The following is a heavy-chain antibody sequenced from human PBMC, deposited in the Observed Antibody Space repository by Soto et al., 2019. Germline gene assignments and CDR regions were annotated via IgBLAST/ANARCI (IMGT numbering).Heavy chain of an antibody. Sequence: QLQLLESGPGLVKASETLSLTCSVSGGSISTSRSYWAWIRQPPGKGLEWLANIFYSGSTFYNPSPASRASVFVDTSKNEFPLKLRSVTAADTAVYYCARQPTTGDTDLWFDPWGQGTLVTVSS. D-gene: IGHD2-21*01. CDR1: GGSISTSRSY. J-gene: IGHJ5*02. CDR2: IFYSGST. V-gene: IGHV4-39*01. CDR3: ARQPTTGDTDLWFDP.